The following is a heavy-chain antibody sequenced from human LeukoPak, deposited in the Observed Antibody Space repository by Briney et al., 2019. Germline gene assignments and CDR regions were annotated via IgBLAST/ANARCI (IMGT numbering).Heavy chain of an antibody. CDR3: AKDWPRNFGSQ. CDR1: GFTFSSYA. CDR2: MSDSGGST. D-gene: IGHD1-14*01. J-gene: IGHJ4*02. V-gene: IGHV3-23*01. Sequence: GGSLRLSCAASGFTFSSYAMTWVRQAPGKGLEWVSSMSDSGGSTFYADSVKGRFTISRDNSKNTLYLQMSSLRAKDTAVYFCAKDWPRNFGSQWGQGTLVTASS.